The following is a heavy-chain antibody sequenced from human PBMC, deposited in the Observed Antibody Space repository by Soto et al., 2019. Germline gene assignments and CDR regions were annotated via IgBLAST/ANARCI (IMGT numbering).Heavy chain of an antibody. J-gene: IGHJ5*02. V-gene: IGHV4-30-4*01. D-gene: IGHD1-7*01. CDR1: GDSISSGDYY. Sequence: SETLSLTCTVSGDSISSGDYYWSWIRQPPGKDLEWIGYIYYSGSTYYNPSLKSRVTISVDTSKNQFSLKLSSVTAADTAVYYCARGVYNWNYGCWFDPWGQGTLVTVSS. CDR3: ARGVYNWNYGCWFDP. CDR2: IYYSGST.